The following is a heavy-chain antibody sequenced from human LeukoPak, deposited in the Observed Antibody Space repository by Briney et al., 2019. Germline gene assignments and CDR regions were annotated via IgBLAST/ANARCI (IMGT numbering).Heavy chain of an antibody. CDR2: ISAYNGNT. V-gene: IGHV1-18*01. D-gene: IGHD6-19*01. CDR1: GYTFTSQG. CDR3: ARDKRGYSSGWYAY. J-gene: IGHJ4*02. Sequence: ASVKVSCKASGYTFTSQGISWVRQAPGQGLEWMGWISAYNGNTNYAQKLQGRVTMTTDTSTSTAYMELRSLRSDDTAVYYCARDKRGYSSGWYAYWGQGTLVTVSS.